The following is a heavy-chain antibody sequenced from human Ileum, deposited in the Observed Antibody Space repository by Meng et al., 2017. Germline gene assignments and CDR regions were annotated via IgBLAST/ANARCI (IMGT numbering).Heavy chain of an antibody. CDR3: SRTSYYDNSGYYPG. D-gene: IGHD3-22*01. V-gene: IGHV4-34*01. CDR1: GGSFSGYY. Sequence: QAQLQQWGAGLLKPSETLSRTCAVYGGSFSGYYWSWIRQPPGKGLEWIGEINHSGSTNYNPSLKSRVTISVDTSKNQFSLKLSSVTAADTAVYYCSRTSYYDNSGYYPGWGQGTLVTVSS. CDR2: INHSGST. J-gene: IGHJ4*02.